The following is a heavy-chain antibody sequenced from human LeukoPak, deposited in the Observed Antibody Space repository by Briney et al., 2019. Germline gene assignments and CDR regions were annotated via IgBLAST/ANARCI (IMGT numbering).Heavy chain of an antibody. Sequence: GASVKVSCRASGYTFTGYYLHWVRQAPGQGLEYMGWINPNSGGTNYAQNFQGRVTMSRDTFISTAHMELSRLRSDDTALYYCARDNSVGDTAWWFDPWGQGTLVTVSS. V-gene: IGHV1-2*02. J-gene: IGHJ5*02. D-gene: IGHD1-26*01. CDR3: ARDNSVGDTAWWFDP. CDR2: INPNSGGT. CDR1: GYTFTGYY.